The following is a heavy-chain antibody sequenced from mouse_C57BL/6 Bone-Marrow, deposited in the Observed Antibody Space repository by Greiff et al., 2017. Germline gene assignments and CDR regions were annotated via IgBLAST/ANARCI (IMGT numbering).Heavy chain of an antibody. J-gene: IGHJ4*01. CDR2: IDPSDSYT. D-gene: IGHD3-2*02. Sequence: QVQLQQPGAELVMPGASVKLSCKASGYTFTSYWMHWVKQRPGQGLEWIGEIDPSDSYTNYNQKFKGKSTLTVDKSSSTAYMQLSSLTSEDSAVYYCAREREHSSGYSYDMDYWVKGTSVTVSS. V-gene: IGHV1-69*01. CDR3: AREREHSSGYSYDMDY. CDR1: GYTFTSYW.